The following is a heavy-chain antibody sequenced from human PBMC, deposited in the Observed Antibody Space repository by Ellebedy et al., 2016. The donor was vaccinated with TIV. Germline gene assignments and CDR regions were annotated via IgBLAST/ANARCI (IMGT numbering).Heavy chain of an antibody. V-gene: IGHV3-9*01. CDR2: ISWNSGTI. CDR1: AFTFDDYA. CDR3: AKDMQLQGARTGGGILAPLLDY. J-gene: IGHJ4*02. D-gene: IGHD2-15*01. Sequence: SLKIPCAASAFTFDDYAMHWVRQVPGKGLEWVSGISWNSGTIDYAVSVKGRFTISRDNARNSLYLQMNSLRPEDTALYYCAKDMQLQGARTGGGILAPLLDYWGQGTLVTVSS.